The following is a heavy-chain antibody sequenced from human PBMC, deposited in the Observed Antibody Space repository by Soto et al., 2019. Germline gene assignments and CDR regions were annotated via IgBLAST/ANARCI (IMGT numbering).Heavy chain of an antibody. CDR2: INHSGST. D-gene: IGHD2-15*01. CDR1: GGSFSGYY. V-gene: IGHV4-34*01. Sequence: PSETLSLTCADSGGSFSGYYWIWIRQPPGMRLEWIGEINHSGSTNYNPSLKSRVTISVDTSKNQFSLKLSSVTAADTAVYYCASSVVVVVAAPLYYYYGMDVWGQGTTVT. CDR3: ASSVVVVVAAPLYYYYGMDV. J-gene: IGHJ6*02.